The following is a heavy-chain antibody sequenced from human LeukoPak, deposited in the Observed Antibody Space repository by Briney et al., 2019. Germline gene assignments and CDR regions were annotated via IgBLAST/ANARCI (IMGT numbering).Heavy chain of an antibody. CDR3: ARVNGYCSSTSCYGYFDY. Sequence: SETLSLTCTVSGGSISSGSYYWSWIRQPAGKGLEWVGRIYSSGSTNYNPSLKSRVTISVDTSKNQFSLKLSSVTAADTAVYYCARVNGYCSSTSCYGYFDYWGQGTLVTVSS. CDR1: GGSISSGSYY. V-gene: IGHV4-61*02. J-gene: IGHJ4*02. CDR2: IYSSGST. D-gene: IGHD2-2*01.